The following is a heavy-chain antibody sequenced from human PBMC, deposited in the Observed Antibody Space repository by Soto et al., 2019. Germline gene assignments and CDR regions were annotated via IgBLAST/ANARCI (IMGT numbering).Heavy chain of an antibody. Sequence: SVKVSRKASGFTFTSSAVQWVRQARGQRLEWIGWIVVGSGNTNYAQKFQERVTITRDMSTSTAYMELSSLRSEDTAVYYCAAVQYSSGSRLDYWGQGTLVTVSS. CDR1: GFTFTSSA. D-gene: IGHD6-19*01. J-gene: IGHJ4*02. V-gene: IGHV1-58*01. CDR2: IVVGSGNT. CDR3: AAVQYSSGSRLDY.